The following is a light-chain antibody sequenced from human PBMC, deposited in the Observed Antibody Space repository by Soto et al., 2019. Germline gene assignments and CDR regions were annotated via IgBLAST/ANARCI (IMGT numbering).Light chain of an antibody. V-gene: IGKV3-20*01. J-gene: IGKJ1*01. CDR2: GAS. CDR3: QQYGSSRT. CDR1: QSVSSSY. Sequence: EIVLTQSPGTLSLSPGERATLSCRASQSVSSSYLAWYQQKPGQAPRLLIYGASIRATGIPDRFSGSGSGTDFTLTISRLEPEDFVVYYCQQYGSSRTFGQGTKVELK.